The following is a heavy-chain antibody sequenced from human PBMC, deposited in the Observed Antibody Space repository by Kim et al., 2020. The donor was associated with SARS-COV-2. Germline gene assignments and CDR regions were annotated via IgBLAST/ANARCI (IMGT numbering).Heavy chain of an antibody. CDR2: IYYSGST. CDR3: ARARGITIFGVVSNFDY. D-gene: IGHD3-3*01. CDR1: GGSISSYY. J-gene: IGHJ4*02. Sequence: SETLSLTCTVSGGSISSYYWSWIRQPPGKGLEWIGYIYYSGSTNYNPSLKSLVTISVETPKNQFSLKLSSVTAADTAVYYCARARGITIFGVVSNFDYWGQGTLVPVSS. V-gene: IGHV4-59*01.